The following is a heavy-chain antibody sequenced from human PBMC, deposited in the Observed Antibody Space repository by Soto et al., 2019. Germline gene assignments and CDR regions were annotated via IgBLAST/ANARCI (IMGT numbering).Heavy chain of an antibody. D-gene: IGHD6-13*01. Sequence: EVQLVESGGGLVQPGGSLRLSCAASGFTFSSYWMSWVRQAPGKGLEWVANIKPDGSEKYYVESVKGRFTISRDNAKNSLYLQMNSLRAEDTAVYYCARDLGAAAAFDYWGHGTMVTVAS. V-gene: IGHV3-7*01. CDR3: ARDLGAAAAFDY. CDR1: GFTFSSYW. J-gene: IGHJ4*01. CDR2: IKPDGSEK.